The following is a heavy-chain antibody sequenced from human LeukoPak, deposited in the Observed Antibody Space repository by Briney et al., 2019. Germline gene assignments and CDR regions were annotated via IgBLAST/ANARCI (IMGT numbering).Heavy chain of an antibody. J-gene: IGHJ5*02. CDR2: IYTSGVT. CDR3: SRGSYNSWS. Sequence: SETLSLTGTVSGASMSSSYWSWIRQPAGTGLEWIGRIYTSGVTSYNPSLKSRVIMSIDASKNQFSLNLSSVIAADTAVYYCSRGSYNSWSWGQGTLVTVSS. D-gene: IGHD3-10*01. V-gene: IGHV4-4*07. CDR1: GASMSSSY.